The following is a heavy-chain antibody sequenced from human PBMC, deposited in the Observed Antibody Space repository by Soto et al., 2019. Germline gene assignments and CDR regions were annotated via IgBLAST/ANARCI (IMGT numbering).Heavy chain of an antibody. D-gene: IGHD6-19*01. J-gene: IGHJ4*02. CDR1: GYTFTSYD. CDR3: ARLYTGIAVDDPADY. Sequence: QVQLVQSGAEVKKPGASVKVSCKASGYTFTSYDINWVRQATGQGLEYMGWMNPNSGNTDYAQMFQGRVSMTRNTSISTAYMELSSLRSEDTAVYYCARLYTGIAVDDPADYWGQGTLVTVSS. V-gene: IGHV1-8*01. CDR2: MNPNSGNT.